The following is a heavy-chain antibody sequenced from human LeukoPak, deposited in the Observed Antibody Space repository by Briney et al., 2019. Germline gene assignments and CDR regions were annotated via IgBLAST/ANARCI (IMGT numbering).Heavy chain of an antibody. Sequence: GGSLRLSCADSGFTFSNYNMNWVRQAPGKAMEWVSSITSSGTYTFYADSVKGRFTISRDNAKNSLYLQMDSLGPEDTAVYYCARDPYSGNYGTYYYYMDVWGKGTTVTISS. D-gene: IGHD1-26*01. J-gene: IGHJ6*03. V-gene: IGHV3-21*01. CDR2: ITSSGTYT. CDR1: GFTFSNYN. CDR3: ARDPYSGNYGTYYYYMDV.